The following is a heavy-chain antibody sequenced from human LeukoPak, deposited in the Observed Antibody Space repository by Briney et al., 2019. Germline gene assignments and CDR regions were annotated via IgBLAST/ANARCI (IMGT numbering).Heavy chain of an antibody. Sequence: GGSLRLSCAASGFTFDDYAVHWVRQAPGKGLEWVSGISWNSGRIGYADSVKGRFTISRDNAKNSLYLQMNSLRPEDTAFYYCTKAYGSGSYTSPFDYWGQGTLVTVSS. J-gene: IGHJ4*02. CDR3: TKAYGSGSYTSPFDY. V-gene: IGHV3-9*01. CDR2: ISWNSGRI. D-gene: IGHD3-10*01. CDR1: GFTFDDYA.